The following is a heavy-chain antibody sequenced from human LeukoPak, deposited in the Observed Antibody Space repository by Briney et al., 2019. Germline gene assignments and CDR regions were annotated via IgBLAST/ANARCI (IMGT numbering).Heavy chain of an antibody. Sequence: PGGSLRLSCAASGFTFSSYEMNWVRQAPGKGLEWVSYISSSGSTIYYADSAKGRFTISRDNAKNSLYLQMNSLRAEDTAVYYCARGGTRPNYGSGSKYYMDVWGKGTTVTVSS. V-gene: IGHV3-48*03. CDR2: ISSSGSTI. CDR1: GFTFSSYE. D-gene: IGHD3-10*01. J-gene: IGHJ6*03. CDR3: ARGGTRPNYGSGSKYYMDV.